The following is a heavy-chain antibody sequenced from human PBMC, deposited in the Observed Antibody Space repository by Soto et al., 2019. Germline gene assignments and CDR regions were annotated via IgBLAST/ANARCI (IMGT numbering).Heavy chain of an antibody. Sequence: GGSLRLSCAASGFTFSSYSMNWVRQAPGKGLEWVSSISSSSSYIYYADSVKGRFTISRDNAKNSLYLQMNSLRAEDTAVYYCARLYSSSWYPGGWFDPWGQGTLVTVSS. CDR3: ARLYSSSWYPGGWFDP. V-gene: IGHV3-21*01. D-gene: IGHD6-13*01. CDR2: ISSSSSYI. J-gene: IGHJ5*02. CDR1: GFTFSSYS.